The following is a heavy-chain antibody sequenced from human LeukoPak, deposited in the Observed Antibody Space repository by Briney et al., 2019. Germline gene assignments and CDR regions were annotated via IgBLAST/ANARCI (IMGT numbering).Heavy chain of an antibody. Sequence: PSETLSLTCTVSGGSISSYYWSWIRQPAGKGLEWIGRIYTSGSTNYNPSLKSRVTMSVDTSKNQFSLKLSSVSAADTAVYYCARVLGSWYPRSWFDPWGQGTLVTVSS. V-gene: IGHV4-4*07. J-gene: IGHJ5*02. CDR2: IYTSGST. CDR3: ARVLGSWYPRSWFDP. CDR1: GGSISSYY. D-gene: IGHD6-13*01.